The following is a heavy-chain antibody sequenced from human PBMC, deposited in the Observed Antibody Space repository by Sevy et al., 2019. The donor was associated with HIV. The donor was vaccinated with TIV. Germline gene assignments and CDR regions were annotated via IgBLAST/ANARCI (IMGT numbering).Heavy chain of an antibody. D-gene: IGHD6-19*01. V-gene: IGHV3-48*02. Sequence: GGSLRLSCAASGFTFSSYSMNWVRQAPGKGLEWVSYISSSSSTIYYADSVKGRFTISRDNAKNSLYLQMNSLRDEDTAVHYCARDIAVAGIYYYYGMDVWGQGTTVTVSS. CDR3: ARDIAVAGIYYYYGMDV. J-gene: IGHJ6*02. CDR1: GFTFSSYS. CDR2: ISSSSSTI.